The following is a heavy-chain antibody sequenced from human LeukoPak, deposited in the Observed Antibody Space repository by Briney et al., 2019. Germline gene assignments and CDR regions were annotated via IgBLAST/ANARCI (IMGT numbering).Heavy chain of an antibody. CDR2: IYSGGST. CDR1: GFTVSSNY. CDR3: ARDPYCSSTSCYGGYYYGMDV. V-gene: IGHV3-66*02. D-gene: IGHD2-2*01. Sequence: GGSLRLSCAASGFTVSSNYMSWVRQAPGKGLEWVSVIYSGGSTYYADSVKGRFTISRDNSKNTLYLQMNSLRAEDTAVYYSARDPYCSSTSCYGGYYYGMDVWGQGTTVTVSS. J-gene: IGHJ6*02.